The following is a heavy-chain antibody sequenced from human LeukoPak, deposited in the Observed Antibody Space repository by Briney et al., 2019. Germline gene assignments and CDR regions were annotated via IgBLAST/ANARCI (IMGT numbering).Heavy chain of an antibody. CDR2: IYYSGST. CDR1: GVSISSYY. J-gene: IGHJ6*03. D-gene: IGHD3-10*01. V-gene: IGHV4-59*01. CDR3: ARDRYYYGYGDYYYMDV. Sequence: SETLSLTCTVSGVSISSYYWSWIRQPPGKGLEWIGYIYYSGSTNYNPSLKSRVTISVDTSKNQFSLKLSSVTAADTAVYYCARDRYYYGYGDYYYMDVWGKGTTVTISS.